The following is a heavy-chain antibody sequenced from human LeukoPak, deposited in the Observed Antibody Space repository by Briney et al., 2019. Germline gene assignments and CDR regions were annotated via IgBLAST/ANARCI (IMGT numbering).Heavy chain of an antibody. CDR2: ITGTGGNT. Sequence: PGGSLGLSCAGSGFTFNTYAMSWVRQAPGKGLEWVSGITGTGGNTYYADSVKGRFTISRVNSKNTLYLQMNSLRADDTAVYYCAKRRHDYGDYYYMDVWGKGTTVTVSS. CDR3: AKRRHDYGDYYYMDV. V-gene: IGHV3-23*01. D-gene: IGHD4-17*01. J-gene: IGHJ6*03. CDR1: GFTFNTYA.